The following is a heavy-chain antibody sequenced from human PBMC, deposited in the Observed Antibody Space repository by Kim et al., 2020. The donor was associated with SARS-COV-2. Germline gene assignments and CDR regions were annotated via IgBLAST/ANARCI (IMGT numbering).Heavy chain of an antibody. Sequence: SETLSLTCAVYGGSFSGYYWSWIRQPPGKGLEWIGEINHSGSTNYNPSLKSRVTISVDTSKNQFSLKLSSVTAADTAVYYCARYPAPKPHGYCSSTSCVNNWFDPWGQGTLVTVSS. CDR3: ARYPAPKPHGYCSSTSCVNNWFDP. J-gene: IGHJ5*02. V-gene: IGHV4-34*01. CDR2: INHSGST. D-gene: IGHD2-2*01. CDR1: GGSFSGYY.